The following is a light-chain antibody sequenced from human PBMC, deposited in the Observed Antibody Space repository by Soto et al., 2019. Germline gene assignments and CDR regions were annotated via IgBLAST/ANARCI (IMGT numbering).Light chain of an antibody. Sequence: QSVLTQPASVSVSPGQSITISCSGTSSDIGAYDYVSWYQQHPGKPPKLMIYNVNNRPSGVSYRFSGSKSGNTASLTISGLQTEDEADYYCLSHTTSRTYVFGPGTKVTVL. V-gene: IGLV2-14*03. CDR3: LSHTTSRTYV. CDR2: NVN. CDR1: SSDIGAYDY. J-gene: IGLJ1*01.